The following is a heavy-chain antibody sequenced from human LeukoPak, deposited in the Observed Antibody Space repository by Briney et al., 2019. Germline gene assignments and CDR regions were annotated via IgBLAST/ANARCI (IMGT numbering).Heavy chain of an antibody. J-gene: IGHJ6*02. CDR3: ARLLITASGGPYRMDV. V-gene: IGHV4-39*01. CDR1: GGSITTNSYF. CDR2: ISYSGVT. D-gene: IGHD3-16*01. Sequence: SETLSLTCTVSGGSITTNSYFWGWIRQPPGKGLEWIGSISYSGVTHYNPSLKSRVTISVDTSKNQFSLKVSSVTAADTAIYYCARLLITASGGPYRMDVWGQGATVTVSS.